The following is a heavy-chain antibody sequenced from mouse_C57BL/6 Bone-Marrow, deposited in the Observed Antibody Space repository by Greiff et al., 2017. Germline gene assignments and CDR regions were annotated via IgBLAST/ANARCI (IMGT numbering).Heavy chain of an antibody. D-gene: IGHD1-1*01. Sequence: DVHLVESGEGLVKPGGSLKLSCAASGFTFSSYAMSWVRQTPEKRLEWVAYISSGGDYIYYADTVKGRFTISRDNARNTLYLQMSSLKSEDTAMYYCTRDQGYYGSSYVGFAYWGQGTLVTVSA. CDR3: TRDQGYYGSSYVGFAY. CDR1: GFTFSSYA. CDR2: ISSGGDYI. J-gene: IGHJ3*01. V-gene: IGHV5-9-1*02.